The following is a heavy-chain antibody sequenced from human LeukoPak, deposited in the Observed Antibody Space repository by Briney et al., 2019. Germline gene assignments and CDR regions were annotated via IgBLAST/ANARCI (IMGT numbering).Heavy chain of an antibody. D-gene: IGHD6-19*01. CDR3: ARGRRRIAVARYYFDY. CDR1: GGSISSYY. CDR2: IYYSGST. J-gene: IGHJ4*02. V-gene: IGHV4-59*12. Sequence: SETLSLTCTVSGGSISSYYWSWIRQPPGKGLEWIGYIYYSGSTNYNPSLKSRVTISVDTSKNQFSLKLSSVTAADTAVYYCARGRRRIAVARYYFDYWGQGTLVTVSS.